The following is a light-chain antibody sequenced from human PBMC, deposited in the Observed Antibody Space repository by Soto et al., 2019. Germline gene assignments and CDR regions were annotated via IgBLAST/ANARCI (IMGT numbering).Light chain of an antibody. CDR1: SSDVVDYNY. CDR3: SSYAASNNFYFV. V-gene: IGLV2-8*01. J-gene: IGLJ3*02. CDR2: EVT. Sequence: QSVLTQPPSASGSPGQSVTISCTGTSSDVVDYNYVSWYQQYPGRAPKLMIYEVTKRPSGVPDRFSGSKSGNTASLTVSGLQAEDEADYYCSSYAASNNFYFVFGGGTQLTVL.